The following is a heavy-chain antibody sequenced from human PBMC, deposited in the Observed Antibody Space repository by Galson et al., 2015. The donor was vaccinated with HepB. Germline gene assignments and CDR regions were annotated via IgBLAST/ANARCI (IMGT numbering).Heavy chain of an antibody. CDR3: ARDNPDY. Sequence: SLRLSCAASGFTFNNFWMHWIRQAPGKGLVWVSRIYNDGRTTHYADSVKGRFIISRDNAKNMLYLQMNSLRVEDTGLYYCARDNPDYRGPGTLVTVSS. CDR2: IYNDGRTT. CDR1: GFTFNNFW. J-gene: IGHJ4*02. V-gene: IGHV3-74*01.